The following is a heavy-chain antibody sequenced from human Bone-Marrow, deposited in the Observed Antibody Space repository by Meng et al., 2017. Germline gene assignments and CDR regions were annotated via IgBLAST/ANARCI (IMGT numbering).Heavy chain of an antibody. CDR3: ARDRLRRYFDWLLLDAFDI. D-gene: IGHD3-9*01. Sequence: SVKVSCKASGGTFSSYAISWVRQAPGQGLEWMGGIIPIFGTANYAQKFQGRVTITADESTSTAYMELGSLRSEDTAVYYCARDRLRRYFDWLLLDAFDIWGQGTMVTVSS. CDR1: GGTFSSYA. CDR2: IIPIFGTA. V-gene: IGHV1-69*13. J-gene: IGHJ3*02.